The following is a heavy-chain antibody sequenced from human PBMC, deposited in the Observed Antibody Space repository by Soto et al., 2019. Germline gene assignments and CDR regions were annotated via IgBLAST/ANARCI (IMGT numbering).Heavy chain of an antibody. CDR2: MNPNTGGA. Sequence: ASVKVSCKTSGYTFADFYIHWVRQAPGQGFEWMGWMNPNTGGAVYAQKFLGRVAMTRDTSISTAYMELSRLSSNDTAVYFCATYTYDDFWRGSFWGQGALVTGSS. V-gene: IGHV1-2*02. CDR3: ATYTYDDFWRGSF. D-gene: IGHD3-3*01. J-gene: IGHJ4*02. CDR1: GYTFADFY.